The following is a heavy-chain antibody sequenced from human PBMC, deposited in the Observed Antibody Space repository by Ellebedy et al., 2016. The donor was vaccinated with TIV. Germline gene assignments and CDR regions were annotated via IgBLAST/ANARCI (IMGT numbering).Heavy chain of an antibody. CDR1: EFTFSSYA. D-gene: IGHD3-10*01. V-gene: IGHV3-23*01. Sequence: GESLKISCAASEFTFSSYAMSWVRQAPGKGLEWVSAISGSGGSTYYADSVKGRFTISRDNSKNTLYLQMNSLRAEDTAVYYCAKRLLRFGELSDEDGDAFDIWGQGTMVTVSS. CDR3: AKRLLRFGELSDEDGDAFDI. J-gene: IGHJ3*02. CDR2: ISGSGGST.